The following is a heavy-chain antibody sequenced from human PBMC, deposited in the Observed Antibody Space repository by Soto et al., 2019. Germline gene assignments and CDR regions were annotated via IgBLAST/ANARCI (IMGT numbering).Heavy chain of an antibody. CDR1: GFTFSSYA. J-gene: IGHJ4*02. CDR2: ISFDGSNK. D-gene: IGHD6-13*01. CDR3: ARDRMPYSSSWGVDF. Sequence: PGGSLRLSCAASGFTFSSYAMSWVRQAPGKGLEWVAVISFDGSNKYYGDSVKGRFTISRDNSKNTLYVQMDSLRTEETAVYYCARDRMPYSSSWGVDFWGQGTLVTVSS. V-gene: IGHV3-30-3*01.